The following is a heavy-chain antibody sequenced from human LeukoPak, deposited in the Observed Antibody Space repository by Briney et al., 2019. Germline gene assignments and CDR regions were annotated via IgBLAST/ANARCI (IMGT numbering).Heavy chain of an antibody. J-gene: IGHJ2*01. D-gene: IGHD4-17*01. CDR3: ARSPPTTVTTSRYWYFDL. CDR1: GGSISSYY. Sequence: SETLSLTCTVSGGSISSYYWSWIRQPPGKGLEWIGYIYYSGSTNYNPSLESRVTISVDTSKNQFSLKLSSVTAADTAVYYCARSPPTTVTTSRYWYFDLWGRGTLVTVSS. CDR2: IYYSGST. V-gene: IGHV4-59*01.